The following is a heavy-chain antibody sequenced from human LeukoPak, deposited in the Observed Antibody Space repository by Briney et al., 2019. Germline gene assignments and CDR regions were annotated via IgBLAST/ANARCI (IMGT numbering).Heavy chain of an antibody. CDR2: IYYSGST. CDR1: GGSISSYY. J-gene: IGHJ5*02. CDR3: ARDMVQKGAAAGFNWFDP. Sequence: SETLSLTCTVSGGSISSYYWSWIRQPPRKGLEWIGYIYYSGSTNYNPSLKSRVTISVDTSKNQFSLKLSSVTAADTAVYYCARDMVQKGAAAGFNWFDPWGQGTLATVSS. V-gene: IGHV4-59*01. D-gene: IGHD6-13*01.